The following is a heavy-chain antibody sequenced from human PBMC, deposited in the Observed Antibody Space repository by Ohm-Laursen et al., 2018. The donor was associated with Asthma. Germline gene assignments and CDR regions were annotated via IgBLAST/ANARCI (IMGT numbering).Heavy chain of an antibody. Sequence: SETLSLTCVVYGGSFSGYYWSWIRQPPGKGLEWIGEINHSGSTNYNPSLKSRVTISVDTSKNQFSLKLSSVTAADTAVYYCARDPDDYGDYPYDYWGQGTLVTVSS. D-gene: IGHD4-17*01. J-gene: IGHJ4*02. V-gene: IGHV4-34*01. CDR1: GGSFSGYY. CDR2: INHSGST. CDR3: ARDPDDYGDYPYDY.